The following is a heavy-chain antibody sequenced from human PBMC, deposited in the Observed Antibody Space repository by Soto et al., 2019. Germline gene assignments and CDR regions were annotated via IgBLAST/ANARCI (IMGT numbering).Heavy chain of an antibody. CDR3: ARGTQYQLLLVDY. V-gene: IGHV1-8*01. CDR2: MNPNSGNT. D-gene: IGHD2-2*01. J-gene: IGHJ4*02. CDR1: GYTITSYD. Sequence: AAVKVSCKASGYTITSYDINWVRQATGQGLEWMGWMNPNSGNTGYAQKFQGRVTMTRNTSISTAYMELSSLRSEDTAVYYCARGTQYQLLLVDYWGQGPLVTAPQ.